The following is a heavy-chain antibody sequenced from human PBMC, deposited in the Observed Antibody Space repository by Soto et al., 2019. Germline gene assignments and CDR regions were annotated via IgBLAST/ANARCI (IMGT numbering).Heavy chain of an antibody. CDR2: ISGSGDTT. V-gene: IGHV3-23*01. J-gene: IGHJ4*02. Sequence: GGSLRLSCAASGLTFRMYAMSWVRQAPGKGLEWLSGISGSGDTTYDAGSVKGRFTISRDNSKNTLYLQMNSLRAEDTAIYYCATDFKAYYGFNHFDYWGQAALVTVSS. CDR3: ATDFKAYYGFNHFDY. D-gene: IGHD3-3*01. CDR1: GLTFRMYA.